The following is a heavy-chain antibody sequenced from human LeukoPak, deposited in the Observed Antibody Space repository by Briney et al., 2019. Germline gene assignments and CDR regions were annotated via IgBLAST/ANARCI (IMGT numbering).Heavy chain of an antibody. D-gene: IGHD3-10*01. CDR2: INQDGSEK. Sequence: GGSLRLSCAVSGFTFGSYWMSWVRQAPGKGLEWVANINQDGSEKYYADSVKGRFTISRDNSKNTLYLQMNSLRAEDTAVYYCARNLRSSIWFGELLSFGSTDYWGQGTLVTVSS. J-gene: IGHJ4*02. CDR1: GFTFGSYW. CDR3: ARNLRSSIWFGELLSFGSTDY. V-gene: IGHV3-7*01.